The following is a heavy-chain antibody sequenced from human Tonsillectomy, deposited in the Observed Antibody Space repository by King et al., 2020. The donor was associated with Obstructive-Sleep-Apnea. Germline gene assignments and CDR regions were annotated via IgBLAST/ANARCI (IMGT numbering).Heavy chain of an antibody. CDR3: ARAGTVTHNHHFGMDV. J-gene: IGHJ6*02. CDR1: GGSLSNYA. Sequence: QLVQSGAEVKKPGSAVKVSCKASGGSLSNYAVSWVRQAPGQGLEWMGGIIPLFGIDNYAQSFQDRVTITADESTSTAYLELSSLRSGDTAIYYCARAGTVTHNHHFGMDVWGQGTTVTVS. CDR2: IIPLFGID. D-gene: IGHD4-17*01. V-gene: IGHV1-69*01.